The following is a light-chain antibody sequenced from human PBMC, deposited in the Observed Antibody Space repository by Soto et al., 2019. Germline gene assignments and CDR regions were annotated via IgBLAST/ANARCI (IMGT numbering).Light chain of an antibody. Sequence: DIQMTQFPSTLSASVCDRVTITCRASQSISTWLAWYQHKPGKAPKLLIYQASSLEGGVPSRFSGSGSGTEFTLTISSLQYDDFATYYCQQYDISSRTFGQGTKVETK. CDR2: QAS. CDR1: QSISTW. V-gene: IGKV1-5*03. CDR3: QQYDISSRT. J-gene: IGKJ2*02.